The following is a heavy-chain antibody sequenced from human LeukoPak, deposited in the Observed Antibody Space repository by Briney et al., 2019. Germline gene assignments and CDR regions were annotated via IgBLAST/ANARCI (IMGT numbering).Heavy chain of an antibody. J-gene: IGHJ6*03. CDR1: GLGFNNTW. CDR3: ARDWMDQVVAPSNYYYYYMDV. V-gene: IGHV3-15*01. CDR2: IKRKSDGGTT. Sequence: SGGSLTLSCAASGLGFNNTWVSWVRRPTGKGLVWVGRIKRKSDGGTTDYAAPVQGRFTISRDDSENTLYLQMNSLKTEDTAVYYCARDWMDQVVAPSNYYYYYMDVWGKGTTVTVSS. D-gene: IGHD2-2*01.